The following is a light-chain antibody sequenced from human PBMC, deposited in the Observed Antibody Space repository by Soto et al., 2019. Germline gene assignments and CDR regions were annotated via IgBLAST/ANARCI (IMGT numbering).Light chain of an antibody. Sequence: EIVMTQSPATLSVSPGERATLSCRASQSISSNLAWYQQKPGQAPRLLIYGTSTRASGIPARFSGSGYGTEFTLTISSLHSEAFAVYYCQQYNNWRPFTFGGGTKVEIK. V-gene: IGKV3-15*01. J-gene: IGKJ4*01. CDR1: QSISSN. CDR2: GTS. CDR3: QQYNNWRPFT.